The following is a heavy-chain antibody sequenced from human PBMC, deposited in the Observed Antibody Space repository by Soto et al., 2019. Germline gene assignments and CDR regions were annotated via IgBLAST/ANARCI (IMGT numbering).Heavy chain of an antibody. CDR3: ARGMYKSGWNLDL. CDR2: ILTSGSS. Sequence: SGALSPPSPVSGGSVSSGTFFWGWGGDPPGGRLGWIQYILTSGSSMYNPSLKSRVNISLSTSKTQFSLRLTSVNAADTAVYYCARGMYKSGWNLDLWGQGIVVSVSS. CDR1: GGSVSSGTFF. J-gene: IGHJ5*02. V-gene: IGHV4-61*01. D-gene: IGHD6-19*01.